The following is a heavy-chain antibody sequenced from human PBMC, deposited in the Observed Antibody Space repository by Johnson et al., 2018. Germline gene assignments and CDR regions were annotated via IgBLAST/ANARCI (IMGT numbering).Heavy chain of an antibody. J-gene: IGHJ3*02. CDR2: ISYDGINK. D-gene: IGHD6-6*01. V-gene: IGHV3-30*03. Sequence: QVELGQAGGGVVQPGRSLRLSCAASGFTFSSYAMHWVRQAPGKGLEWVAVISYDGINKYYADSVKGRFTSSRDNAKNTLYLQMNSLRAEGPAVNYRARRGEQLVLGRIGAFDSWGQGTMVTVSS. CDR3: ARRGEQLVLGRIGAFDS. CDR1: GFTFSSYA.